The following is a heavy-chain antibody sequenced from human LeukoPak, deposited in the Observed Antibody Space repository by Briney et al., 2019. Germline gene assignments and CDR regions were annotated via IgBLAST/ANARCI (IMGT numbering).Heavy chain of an antibody. CDR3: AKDREIFGVAMPQY. Sequence: GRSLRLSCAASGFTFSSYAMHWVRQAPGKGLEWVAVISYDGSNKYYADSVKGRFTISRDNSKDTLYLQMNSLRAEDTAVYYCAKDREIFGVAMPQYWGQGTLVTVSS. CDR1: GFTFSSYA. V-gene: IGHV3-30-3*01. J-gene: IGHJ4*02. D-gene: IGHD3-3*01. CDR2: ISYDGSNK.